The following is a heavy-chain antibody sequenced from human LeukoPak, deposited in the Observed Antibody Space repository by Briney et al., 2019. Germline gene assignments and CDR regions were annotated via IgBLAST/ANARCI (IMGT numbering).Heavy chain of an antibody. J-gene: IGHJ5*02. Sequence: SETLSLTCTVSGGSISSGGYYWSWIRQHPGKGLEWIGYIYYSGSTYYNPSLKSRVTISVDTSKNQFSLKLSSVTAADTAVYYCARTDRAVVPAGYSPGWFDPWGQGTLVTVSS. CDR3: ARTDRAVVPAGYSPGWFDP. CDR2: IYYSGST. CDR1: GGSISSGGYY. D-gene: IGHD2-2*01. V-gene: IGHV4-31*03.